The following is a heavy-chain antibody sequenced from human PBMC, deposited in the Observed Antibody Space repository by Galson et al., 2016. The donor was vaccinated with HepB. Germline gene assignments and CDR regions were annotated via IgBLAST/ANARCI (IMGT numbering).Heavy chain of an antibody. D-gene: IGHD3-10*01. CDR3: ASYSYYGSGTYYKGWFDP. CDR1: GGSIKSYY. Sequence: TLSLTCTVSGGSIKSYYWSWIRQPPGKGLEWIGYIYYSGSTNYNPSLKSRVTISVDTSKNQFSLKLSSVTAADTAVYYCASYSYYGSGTYYKGWFDPWGQGTLVTVSS. CDR2: IYYSGST. J-gene: IGHJ5*02. V-gene: IGHV4-59*08.